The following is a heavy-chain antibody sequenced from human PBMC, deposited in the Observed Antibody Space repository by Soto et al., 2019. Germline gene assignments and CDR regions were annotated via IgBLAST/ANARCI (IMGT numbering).Heavy chain of an antibody. V-gene: IGHV1-18*04. CDR2: ISAYNGNT. Sequence: ASVKVSCKASGYTFTSYGSSWVRQAPGQGLEWMGWISAYNGNTNYAQKLQGRVTMTTDTSTSTAYMELRSLRSDDTAVYYCAVVITRAYFDYWGQGTLVTVSS. J-gene: IGHJ4*02. D-gene: IGHD3-22*01. CDR1: GYTFTSYG. CDR3: AVVITRAYFDY.